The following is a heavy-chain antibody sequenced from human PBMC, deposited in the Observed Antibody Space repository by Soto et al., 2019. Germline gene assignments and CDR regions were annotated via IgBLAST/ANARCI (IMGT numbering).Heavy chain of an antibody. CDR3: ARSVHCTSFKCSSFDM. CDR2: IGGSGDT. D-gene: IGHD2-8*01. Sequence: EVQLLESGGGLVQPGGSLRLSCAASRFTFGNYVGNWVRQAPGKGLEWVSTIGGSGDTYYADAVKGRFTISKDDSNNILYLEMSGLRAEDTSVYYCARSVHCTSFKCSSFDMWGQGTMVTVSS. V-gene: IGHV3-23*01. J-gene: IGHJ3*02. CDR1: RFTFGNYV.